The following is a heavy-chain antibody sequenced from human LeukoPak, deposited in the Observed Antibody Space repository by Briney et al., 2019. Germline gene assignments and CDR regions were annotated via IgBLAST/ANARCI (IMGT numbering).Heavy chain of an antibody. J-gene: IGHJ4*02. CDR3: ARGQWLVF. Sequence: PGGSLRLSCAASGFTFTDYWMGWVRQAPGKRPEWVANIKQDGSENYYVDSVKGRFTVSRDNAKNSIYLQTNSLRVEDTAVHYCARGQWLVFRGQGTLVTVSS. V-gene: IGHV3-7*01. CDR2: IKQDGSEN. D-gene: IGHD6-19*01. CDR1: GFTFTDYW.